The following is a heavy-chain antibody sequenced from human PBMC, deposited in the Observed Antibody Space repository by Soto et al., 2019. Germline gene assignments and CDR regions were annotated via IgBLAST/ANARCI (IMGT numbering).Heavy chain of an antibody. D-gene: IGHD2-15*01. CDR1: GFTVSSNY. V-gene: IGHV3-53*01. Sequence: EVQLAESGGGLIQPGGSLRLSCAASGFTVSSNYMTWVRQAPGKGLEWVSVINSGGSTHYADSVKGRFTISRDNSKRTMYLQMNSLRAEDTAVYYCARGYCSGASCYSGWSMDVWGQGNTVTVSS. CDR2: INSGGST. CDR3: ARGYCSGASCYSGWSMDV. J-gene: IGHJ6*02.